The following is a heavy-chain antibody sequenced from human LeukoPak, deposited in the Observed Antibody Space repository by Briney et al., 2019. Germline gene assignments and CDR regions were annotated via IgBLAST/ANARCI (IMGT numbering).Heavy chain of an antibody. J-gene: IGHJ4*02. CDR2: INWNGGST. V-gene: IGHV3-20*04. CDR3: ARDNGGYSYGYLDY. CDR1: GFTFDDYG. D-gene: IGHD5-18*01. Sequence: GGSLRLSCAASGFTFDDYGMSWVRQAPGKGLEWVSGINWNGGSTGYADSVKGRFTISRDNSKNTLYLQMNSLRAEDTAVYYCARDNGGYSYGYLDYWGQGTLVTVSS.